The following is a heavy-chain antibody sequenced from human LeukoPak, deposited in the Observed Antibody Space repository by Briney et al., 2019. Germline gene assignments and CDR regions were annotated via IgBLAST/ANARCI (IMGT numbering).Heavy chain of an antibody. Sequence: GGPLRLSCAASGFTFSSYWMHWVREAPGKELVWVSRINSDGSSTSYADSVKGRFTISRDNAKNTLYLQMNSLRAEDTAVYYCARDSNYYGMGVWGQGTTVTVSS. CDR3: ARDSNYYGMGV. CDR1: GFTFSSYW. CDR2: INSDGSST. J-gene: IGHJ6*02. V-gene: IGHV3-74*01.